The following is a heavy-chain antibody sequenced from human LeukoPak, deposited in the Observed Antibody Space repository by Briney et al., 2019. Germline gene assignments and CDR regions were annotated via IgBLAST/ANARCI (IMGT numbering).Heavy chain of an antibody. J-gene: IGHJ3*02. CDR1: GGTFSSYA. D-gene: IGHD2-21*02. CDR3: ASNVVVTATDAFDI. V-gene: IGHV1-46*01. CDR2: INPSGGST. Sequence: ASVKVSCKASGGTFSSYAISWVRQAPGQGLEWMGIINPSGGSTSYAQKLQGRVTMTRDMSTSTVYMELSSLRSEDTAVYYCASNVVVTATDAFDIWGQGTMVTVSS.